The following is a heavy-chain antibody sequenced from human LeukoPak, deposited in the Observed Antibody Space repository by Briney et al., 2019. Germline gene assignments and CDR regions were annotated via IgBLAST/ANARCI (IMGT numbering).Heavy chain of an antibody. D-gene: IGHD3-22*01. CDR2: ISGSGGST. CDR1: GFTFSSYA. CDR3: AKAVSDYYDSSGYYDY. V-gene: IGHV3-23*01. Sequence: GGSLRLSCAASGFTFSSYAMSWVRRAPGKGLEWVSAISGSGGSTYYADSVRGRFTISRDNSKNTLYLQMNSLRAEDTAVYYCAKAVSDYYDSSGYYDYWGQGTLVTVSS. J-gene: IGHJ4*02.